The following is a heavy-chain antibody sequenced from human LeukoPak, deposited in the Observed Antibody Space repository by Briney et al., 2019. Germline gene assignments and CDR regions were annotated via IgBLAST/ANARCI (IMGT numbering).Heavy chain of an antibody. V-gene: IGHV1-8*01. CDR3: ARVSIYYGSGDYYYGMDV. J-gene: IGHJ6*02. CDR2: MNPNSGNT. CDR1: GYTFTSYD. Sequence: RASVKVSCKASGYTFTSYDINWVRPATGQGLAWMGWMNPNSGNTGYAQKFQGRVTMTRNTSISTDYMELSSLRSEDTALYYCARVSIYYGSGDYYYGMDVWGQGTTVTVSS. D-gene: IGHD3-10*01.